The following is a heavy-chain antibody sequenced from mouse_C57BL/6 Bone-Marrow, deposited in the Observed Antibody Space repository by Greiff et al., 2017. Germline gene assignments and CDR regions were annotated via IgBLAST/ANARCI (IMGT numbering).Heavy chain of an antibody. CDR1: GYTFTSYW. Sequence: QVQLKQPGAELVKPGASVKVSCKASGYTFTSYWMHWVKQRPGQGLEWIGRIHPSDSDTNYNQKFKGKATLTVDKSSSTAHMQLSSLTSEDSAVYYCAYYSNYAYWGQGTLVTVSA. CDR2: IHPSDSDT. D-gene: IGHD2-5*01. CDR3: AYYSNYAY. J-gene: IGHJ3*01. V-gene: IGHV1-74*01.